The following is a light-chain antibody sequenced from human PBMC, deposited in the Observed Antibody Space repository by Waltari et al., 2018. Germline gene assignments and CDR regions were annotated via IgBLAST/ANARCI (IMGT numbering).Light chain of an antibody. Sequence: DIVMTQSPDSLVVSLGERATLNCKSSRNLLYSPNNKDFLAWYQQKPGPPPKLLIYWASTRESGVPDRFTGSGSGTDFSLTISSLQAEDVAVYYCQQYYDTPYTFGQGTKLEIK. CDR3: QQYYDTPYT. CDR1: RNLLYSPNNKDF. CDR2: WAS. V-gene: IGKV4-1*01. J-gene: IGKJ2*01.